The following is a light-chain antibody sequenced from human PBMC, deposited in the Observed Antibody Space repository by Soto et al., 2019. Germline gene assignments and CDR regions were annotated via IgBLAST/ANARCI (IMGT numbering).Light chain of an antibody. J-gene: IGKJ2*01. Sequence: EIQMTQSPSSLSASLGDRVTITCQASQDINDYSNWYQQKPGKAPRLLIYGASFLEVGVPSRFSGSGSGTHFTLTLSSLQPQDVATYYFQQYDSLPYTFGQGTRLEIK. V-gene: IGKV1-33*01. CDR3: QQYDSLPYT. CDR1: QDINDY. CDR2: GAS.